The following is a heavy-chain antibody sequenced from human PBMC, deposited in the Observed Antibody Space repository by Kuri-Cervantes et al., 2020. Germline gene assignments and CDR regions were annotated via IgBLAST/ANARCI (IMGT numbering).Heavy chain of an antibody. D-gene: IGHD2-15*01. CDR2: ISSSSSYI. CDR1: GFTFSSYS. CDR3: ARDPCSGGSCYFFDY. J-gene: IGHJ4*02. V-gene: IGHV3-21*01. Sequence: GESLKISCAASGFTFSSYSMNWVRQAPGKGLEWVSSISSSSSYIYYADSVKGRFTISRDNAKNSLYLQMNSLRAEDTAVYYCARDPCSGGSCYFFDYWGQGTLVTVSS.